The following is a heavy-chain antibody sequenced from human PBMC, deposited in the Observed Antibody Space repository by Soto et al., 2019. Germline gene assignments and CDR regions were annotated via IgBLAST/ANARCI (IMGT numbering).Heavy chain of an antibody. V-gene: IGHV4-59*01. CDR1: GGSISSYY. D-gene: IGHD3-10*01. CDR3: ARVDYYDSGANWFDP. Sequence: SETLSLTCTVSGGSISSYYWSWIRQPPGKGLEWIGYIYYSGSTNYNPSLKSRVTISVDTSKNQFSLKLSSVTAADTAVYYCARVDYYDSGANWFDPWGQGTLVTVSS. J-gene: IGHJ5*02. CDR2: IYYSGST.